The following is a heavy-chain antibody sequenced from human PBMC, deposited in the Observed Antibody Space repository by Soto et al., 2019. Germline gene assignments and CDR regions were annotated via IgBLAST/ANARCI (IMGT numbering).Heavy chain of an antibody. V-gene: IGHV3-7*05. CDR2: IKQDGSEK. J-gene: IGHJ4*02. Sequence: EVQLVESGGGLVQPGGSLRLSCAASGFTFRRYWMSWVRQAPGKGLEWVANIKQDGSEKYYVDSVKGRFTISRDNAKNSLYLQMNSLRAEDTAVYYCARDLVSVATNDYWGQGTLVTVSS. D-gene: IGHD5-12*01. CDR3: ARDLVSVATNDY. CDR1: GFTFRRYW.